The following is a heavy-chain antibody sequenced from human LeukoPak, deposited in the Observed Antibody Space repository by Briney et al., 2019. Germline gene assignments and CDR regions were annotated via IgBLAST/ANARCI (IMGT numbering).Heavy chain of an antibody. CDR1: GFTFSYYT. CDR3: ARGRQGPRGGPSFDY. CDR2: ISSSSSAI. D-gene: IGHD3-16*01. V-gene: IGHV3-21*06. J-gene: IGHJ4*02. Sequence: GGSLRLSCAVSGFTFSYYTMNWVRQAPGKGLEWVSSISSSSSAIYYADSVKGRFTISRDNAKNSLYLQMNSLRAEDTAVYYCARGRQGPRGGPSFDYWGQGTLVTVSS.